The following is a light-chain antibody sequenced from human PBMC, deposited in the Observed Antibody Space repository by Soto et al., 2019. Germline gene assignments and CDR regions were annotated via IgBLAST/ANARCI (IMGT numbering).Light chain of an antibody. CDR2: EVT. CDR3: SSYTTSSTV. J-gene: IGLJ1*01. CDR1: SSDGADYKD. V-gene: IGLV2-14*01. Sequence: QSVLTQPASVSGSPGQPITISCTETSSDGADYKDVSWYQQHPGNAPKLMIYEVTYRPSGVSNRFSGSKSGNTASLTISGLQAEDEAEYYCSSYTTSSTVFGTGTKLTVL.